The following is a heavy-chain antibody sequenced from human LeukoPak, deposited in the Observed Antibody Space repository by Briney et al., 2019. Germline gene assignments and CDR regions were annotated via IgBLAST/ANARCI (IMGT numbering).Heavy chain of an antibody. CDR3: AREIAVAAHFDY. CDR2: IYSIYGGGGT. J-gene: IGHJ4*02. Sequence: TGGSLRLSCAVSGLTVSSSYMSWVRQAPGKGLEWVSLIYSIYGGGGTFYADSVKGRFTISRDNSKNTLFLQMNSLRPEDTAVYYCAREIAVAAHFDYWGQGTLVTVSS. CDR1: GLTVSSSY. D-gene: IGHD6-19*01. V-gene: IGHV3-66*02.